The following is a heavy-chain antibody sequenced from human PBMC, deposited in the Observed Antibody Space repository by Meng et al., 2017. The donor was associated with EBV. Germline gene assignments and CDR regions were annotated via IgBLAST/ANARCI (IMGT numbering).Heavy chain of an antibody. CDR2: MNPDSGDT. CDR1: GYTFTRYD. CDR3: ARDVYGSGTYRSDP. J-gene: IGHJ5*02. Sequence: QVQLLQSGAEVQKPGASVKVSCKASGYTFTRYDINWVRQAPGQGLEWMGWMNPDSGDTGYAQKFQGRVTMTRDTSINTAYMDLSNLKSEDTALYYCARDVYGSGTYRSDPWGQGTLVTVSS. V-gene: IGHV1-8*01. D-gene: IGHD3-10*01.